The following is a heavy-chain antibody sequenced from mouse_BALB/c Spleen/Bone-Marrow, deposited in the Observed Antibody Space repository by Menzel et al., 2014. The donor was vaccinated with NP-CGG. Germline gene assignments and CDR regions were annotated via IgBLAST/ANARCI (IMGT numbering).Heavy chain of an antibody. V-gene: IGHV2-9*02. D-gene: IGHD1-1*02. CDR2: IWAGGST. CDR1: GFSLTSYG. J-gene: IGHJ4*01. CDR3: ARDGVYGSHYYAMVY. Sequence: VQLVESGPGLVAPSQSLSITCTVSGFSLTSYGVHWVRPPPGKGLEWLGVIWAGGSTNYNSALMSRLSISKDNSKSQVFLKMNSLQTDDTAMYYCARDGVYGSHYYAMVYWGQGTSVTVSS.